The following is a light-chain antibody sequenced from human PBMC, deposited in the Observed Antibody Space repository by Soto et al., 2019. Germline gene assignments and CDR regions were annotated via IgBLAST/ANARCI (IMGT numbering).Light chain of an antibody. Sequence: PGARVTLSCRASQSVSSSYLTWYQQKPGQAPRLLIYGASTRATSIPARLSGSGSGTDFTLTISSLQPEDFAVYYCQQDYNLPWTFGQGTKV. J-gene: IGKJ1*01. V-gene: IGKV3D-7*01. CDR1: QSVSSSY. CDR2: GAS. CDR3: QQDYNLPWT.